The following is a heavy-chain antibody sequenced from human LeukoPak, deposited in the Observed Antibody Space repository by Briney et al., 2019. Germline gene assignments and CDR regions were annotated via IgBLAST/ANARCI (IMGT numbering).Heavy chain of an antibody. CDR1: GFSFSDHY. J-gene: IGHJ4*02. CDR3: ARVYSSGWEVSDY. Sequence: GGSLRLSCAASGFSFSDHYMDWVRQAPGKGLEWVGRIRKEDDNYITQYAASVKDRFTISRDDSKSSLYLHMNSLKVEDTALYYCARVYSSGWEVSDYWGQGTLVTVS. D-gene: IGHD6-19*01. CDR2: IRKEDDNYIT. V-gene: IGHV3-72*01.